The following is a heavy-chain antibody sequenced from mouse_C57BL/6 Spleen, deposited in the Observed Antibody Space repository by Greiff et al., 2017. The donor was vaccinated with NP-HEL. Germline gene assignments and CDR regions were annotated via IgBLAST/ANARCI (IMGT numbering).Heavy chain of an antibody. D-gene: IGHD1-1*01. Sequence: QQPGRGLEWIGRIDPNSGGTKYNEKFKSKATLTVDKPSSTAYMQLSSLTSEDSAVYYCARLITTVSFDYWGQGTTLTVSS. CDR2: IDPNSGGT. V-gene: IGHV1-72*01. CDR3: ARLITTVSFDY. J-gene: IGHJ2*01.